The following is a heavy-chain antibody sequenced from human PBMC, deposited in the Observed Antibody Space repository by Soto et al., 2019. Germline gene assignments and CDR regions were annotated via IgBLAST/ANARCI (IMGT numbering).Heavy chain of an antibody. CDR2: ISYDGSNK. CDR1: GFTFSSYA. Sequence: QVQLVESGGGVVQPGRSLRLSCAASGFTFSSYAMHWVRQAPGKGLEWVAVISYDGSNKYYADSVKGRFTISRDNSKNTLYLQMTSLRAEDTAVYYCARDGASYSSGWYGMDVWGPGTTVTVSS. CDR3: ARDGASYSSGWYGMDV. J-gene: IGHJ6*02. D-gene: IGHD6-19*01. V-gene: IGHV3-30-3*01.